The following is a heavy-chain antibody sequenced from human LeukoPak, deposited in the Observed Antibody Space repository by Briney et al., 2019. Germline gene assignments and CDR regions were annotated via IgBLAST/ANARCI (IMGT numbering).Heavy chain of an antibody. V-gene: IGHV1-69*05. D-gene: IGHD3-22*01. J-gene: IGHJ4*02. CDR3: ASITPIDDSSGC. Sequence: SVKVSCKASGGTFSSYAISWVRQAPGQGLEWMGGIIPIFGTANYAQKFQGRVTITTDESTSTAYMELSSLRSKDTAVYYCASITPIDDSSGCWGQGTLVTVSS. CDR2: IIPIFGTA. CDR1: GGTFSSYA.